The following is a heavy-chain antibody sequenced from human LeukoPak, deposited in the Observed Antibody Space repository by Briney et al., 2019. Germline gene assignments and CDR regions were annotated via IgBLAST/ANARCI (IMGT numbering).Heavy chain of an antibody. J-gene: IGHJ4*02. CDR3: AKESIRSIAARLGYFDY. V-gene: IGHV3-30*18. D-gene: IGHD6-6*01. Sequence: GGSLRLSCAASGFTFSSYGMHWVRQAPGKGLEWVAVISYDGSNKYYADSVKGRLTISRDNSKNTLYLQMNSLRAEDTAVYYCAKESIRSIAARLGYFDYWGQGTLVTVSS. CDR2: ISYDGSNK. CDR1: GFTFSSYG.